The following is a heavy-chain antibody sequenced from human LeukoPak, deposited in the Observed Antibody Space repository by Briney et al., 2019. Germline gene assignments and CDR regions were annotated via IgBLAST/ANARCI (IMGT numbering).Heavy chain of an antibody. CDR1: GFTVSSNY. J-gene: IGHJ4*02. V-gene: IGHV3-53*01. CDR2: IYSGGST. D-gene: IGHD5-12*01. CDR3: AVATRSFLPDYC. Sequence: GGSLRLSCAASGFTVSSNYMSWVRQAPGKGLEWVSVIYSGGSTYYADSVKGRFTISRDNSKNTLYLQMNSLRAEDTALYYCAVATRSFLPDYCWGQGTLVTVSS.